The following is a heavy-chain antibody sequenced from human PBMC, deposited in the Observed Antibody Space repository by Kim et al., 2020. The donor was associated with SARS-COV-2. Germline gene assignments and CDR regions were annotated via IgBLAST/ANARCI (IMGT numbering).Heavy chain of an antibody. D-gene: IGHD6-19*01. CDR1: GDSVSSNSAA. Sequence: SQTLSLTCAISGDSVSSNSAAWNWIRQSPSRGLEWLGRTYYRSKWYNDYAVSVKSRITINPDTSKNQFSLQLNSVTPEDTAVYYCARAAVAGRGYYYYGMDVWGQGTTVTVSS. CDR3: ARAAVAGRGYYYYGMDV. J-gene: IGHJ6*02. V-gene: IGHV6-1*01. CDR2: TYYRSKWYN.